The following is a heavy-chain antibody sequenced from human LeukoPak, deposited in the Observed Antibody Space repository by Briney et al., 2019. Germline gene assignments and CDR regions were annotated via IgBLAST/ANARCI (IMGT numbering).Heavy chain of an antibody. CDR1: GGSISSSSYY. V-gene: IGHV4-39*07. Sequence: SETLSLTCTVSGGSISSSSYYWGWIRQPPGKGLEWIGSIYYSGSTNYNPSLKSRVIISIDRSKNQFSLKLSSVTAADTAVYYCAKIQNWFDPWGQGTLVTVSS. CDR3: AKIQNWFDP. D-gene: IGHD5-18*01. J-gene: IGHJ5*02. CDR2: IYYSGST.